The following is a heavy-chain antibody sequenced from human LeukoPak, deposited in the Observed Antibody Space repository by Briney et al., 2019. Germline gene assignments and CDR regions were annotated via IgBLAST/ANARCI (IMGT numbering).Heavy chain of an antibody. CDR3: ARLFLSAVSCYVDY. D-gene: IGHD2-15*01. J-gene: IGHJ4*02. CDR2: IYHSNYTT. V-gene: IGHV5-51*01. Sequence: GESLKISCKGSGYSFTTYWIGWVRQMPGKGLEWMGIIYHSNYTTAYSASVQGQVTISADKSISTAYRQWHSLKASDTATYYCARLFLSAVSCYVDYWGQGTLVTVAS. CDR1: GYSFTTYW.